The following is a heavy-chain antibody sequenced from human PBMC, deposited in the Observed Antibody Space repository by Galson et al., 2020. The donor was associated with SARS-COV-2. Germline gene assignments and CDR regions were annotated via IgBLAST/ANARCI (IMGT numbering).Heavy chain of an antibody. J-gene: IGHJ2*01. Sequence: ETSETLSLTCTVSGGSISSYYWSWIRQPPGKGLEWIGYIYYSGSTNYNPSLKSRVTISVDTSKNQFSLKLSSVTAADTAVYYCARVQGGIAAAGTGDWYFDLWGRGTLVTVSS. CDR2: IYYSGST. D-gene: IGHD6-13*01. CDR3: ARVQGGIAAAGTGDWYFDL. V-gene: IGHV4-59*01. CDR1: GGSISSYY.